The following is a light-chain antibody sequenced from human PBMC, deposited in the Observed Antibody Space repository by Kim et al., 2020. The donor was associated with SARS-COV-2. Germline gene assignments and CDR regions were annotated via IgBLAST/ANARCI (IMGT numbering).Light chain of an antibody. V-gene: IGLV3-1*01. CDR2: QDS. CDR1: QLGDKY. Sequence: SYELTQPPSVSVSPGQTASITCSGDQLGDKYASWYQRKPGQSPVLVIYQDSKRPSGIPERFSGSNSGNTATLTISGTQAMDEADYYCQAWDSSTVVFGGG. CDR3: QAWDSSTVV. J-gene: IGLJ2*01.